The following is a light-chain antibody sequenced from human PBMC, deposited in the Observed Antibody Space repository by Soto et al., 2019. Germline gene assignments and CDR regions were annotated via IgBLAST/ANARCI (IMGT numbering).Light chain of an antibody. CDR2: GAS. V-gene: IGKV3-20*01. Sequence: EIVLTQSPGTLSLSPGERATLSCRASQSVSNNFLAWYQQKPGQAPRLLIHGASTRATGIPDRFRGSESGTDFALTISRLEPEDCAGEYCQQYATSLGFGQGTKVHIK. CDR1: QSVSNNF. J-gene: IGKJ1*01. CDR3: QQYATSLG.